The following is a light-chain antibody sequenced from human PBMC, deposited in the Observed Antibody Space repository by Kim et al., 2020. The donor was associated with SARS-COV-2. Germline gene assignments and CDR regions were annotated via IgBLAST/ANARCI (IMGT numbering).Light chain of an antibody. CDR1: KLGDKY. Sequence: VSPGQTASITCSGDKLGDKYASWYQQKQGQSPVVVIFRDNRRPSGIPERFSGSNSGNTATLTISGTQAMDEADYYCQAWDSSIYVFGTGTKVTVL. V-gene: IGLV3-1*01. J-gene: IGLJ1*01. CDR3: QAWDSSIYV. CDR2: RDN.